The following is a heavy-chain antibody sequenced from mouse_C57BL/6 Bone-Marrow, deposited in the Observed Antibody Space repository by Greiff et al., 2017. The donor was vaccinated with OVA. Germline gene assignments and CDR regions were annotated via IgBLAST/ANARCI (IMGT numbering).Heavy chain of an antibody. CDR2: ISSGSSTI. CDR3: ARRYYGNYEGYAMDY. J-gene: IGHJ4*01. Sequence: EVKLVESGGGLVKPGGSLKLSCAASGFTFSDYGMHWVRQAPEKGLEWVAYISSGSSTIYYADTVKGRFTISRDNAKNTLFLQMTSLRSEDTAMYYCARRYYGNYEGYAMDYWGQGTSVTVSS. V-gene: IGHV5-17*01. CDR1: GFTFSDYG. D-gene: IGHD2-1*01.